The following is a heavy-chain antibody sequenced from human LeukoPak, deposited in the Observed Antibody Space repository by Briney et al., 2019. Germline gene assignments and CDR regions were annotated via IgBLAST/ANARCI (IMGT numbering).Heavy chain of an antibody. CDR2: IYSGGNT. Sequence: PGGSLRLSCTVSGFTVSSNSMSWVRQAPGKGLEWVSFIYSGGNTHYSDSVKGRFTISRDNSKNTLYLQMNSLRAEDTAVYYCAKGVGSSAWYPFDYWGQGTLVTVSS. D-gene: IGHD6-19*01. CDR1: GFTVSSNS. V-gene: IGHV3-53*01. J-gene: IGHJ4*02. CDR3: AKGVGSSAWYPFDY.